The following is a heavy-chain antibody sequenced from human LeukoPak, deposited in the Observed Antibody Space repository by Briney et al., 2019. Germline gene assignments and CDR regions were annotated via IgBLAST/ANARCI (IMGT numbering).Heavy chain of an antibody. CDR1: GFTFSGFW. D-gene: IGHD4-23*01. Sequence: GGSLRLSCAVSGFTFSGFWMSWSRQAPGKGLEWVSSISSSSSYIYYADSVKGRFTISRDNAKNSLYLQMNSLRAEDTAVYYCASAEDYGGNPARGDYWGQGTLVTVSS. CDR3: ASAEDYGGNPARGDY. CDR2: ISSSSSYI. V-gene: IGHV3-21*01. J-gene: IGHJ4*02.